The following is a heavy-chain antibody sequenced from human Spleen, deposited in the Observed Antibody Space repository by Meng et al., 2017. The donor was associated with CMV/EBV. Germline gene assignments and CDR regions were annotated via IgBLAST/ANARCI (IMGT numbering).Heavy chain of an antibody. CDR3: ATLRLDIVVVPATVATDFDY. J-gene: IGHJ4*02. CDR1: FSSSA. V-gene: IGHV3-30*04. CDR2: ISYDGSNK. D-gene: IGHD2-2*03. Sequence: FSSSAMHWVRQTPGKGLEWVAVISYDGSNKYYADSVKGRFTISRDNSKNTLYLQMNSLRAGDTAVYYCATLRLDIVVVPATVATDFDYWGQGTLVTVSS.